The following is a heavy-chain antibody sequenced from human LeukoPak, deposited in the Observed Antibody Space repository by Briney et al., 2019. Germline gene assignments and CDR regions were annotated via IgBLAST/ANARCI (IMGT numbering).Heavy chain of an antibody. CDR2: ISGSGGST. J-gene: IGHJ4*02. D-gene: IGHD4-11*01. V-gene: IGHV3-23*01. CDR3: GKSDREYSNSRGYFDY. Sequence: PGGSLRLSCAASGFTFSSYAMSWVRLAPGKGLEWLSAISGSGGSTYYADSVKGRFTISRDNSKNTLYLQMNSLRAEDTAVYYCGKSDREYSNSRGYFDYWGQGTLVTVSS. CDR1: GFTFSSYA.